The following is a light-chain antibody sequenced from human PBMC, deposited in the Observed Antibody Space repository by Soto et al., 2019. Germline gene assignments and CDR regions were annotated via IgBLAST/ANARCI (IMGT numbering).Light chain of an antibody. CDR3: AACGVSMNRVV. V-gene: IGLV1-44*01. Sequence: QSVLTQPPSASGTPGQRVTISCSGSSSNIGSNTVNWYQHLPGTAPKLLIYSNNQRPSGVPDRFSGSKSGTSASLAISGLQAEDEADYYCAACGVSMNRVVFGGGTKLTVL. CDR2: SNN. CDR1: SSNIGSNT. J-gene: IGLJ3*02.